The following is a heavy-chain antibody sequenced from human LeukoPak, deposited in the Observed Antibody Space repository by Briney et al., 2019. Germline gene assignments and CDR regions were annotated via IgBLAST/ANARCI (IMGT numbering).Heavy chain of an antibody. CDR2: ISDDGSNK. CDR1: GFTFRRLP. CDR3: ATSITADGEYFQY. Sequence: GRSLRLSCSASGFTFRRLPMHWVRQAPGKGLEWVAVISDDGSNKYYADSVRGRFAISRDNSKNTLYLQMNGLRAEDTAVYYCATSITADGEYFQYWGQGTLVTVSS. D-gene: IGHD6-13*01. J-gene: IGHJ1*01. V-gene: IGHV3-30*09.